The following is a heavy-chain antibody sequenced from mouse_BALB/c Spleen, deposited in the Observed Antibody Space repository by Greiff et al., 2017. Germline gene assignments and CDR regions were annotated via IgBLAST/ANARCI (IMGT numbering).Heavy chain of an antibody. CDR2: ISYDGNN. V-gene: IGHV3-6*02. CDR3: ARGESY. Sequence: EVQLQESGPGLVKPSQSLSLTCSVTDYSITSGYYWNWIRQFPGNKLEWMGYISYDGNNNYNPSLKNRISITRDTSKNQFFLKLNSVTTEDTATYYCARGESYWGQGTLVTVSA. J-gene: IGHJ3*01. CDR1: DYSITSGYY.